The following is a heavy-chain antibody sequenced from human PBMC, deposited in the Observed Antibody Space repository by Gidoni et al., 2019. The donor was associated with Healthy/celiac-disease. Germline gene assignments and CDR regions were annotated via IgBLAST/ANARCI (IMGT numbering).Heavy chain of an antibody. CDR1: GFTFSSYA. V-gene: IGHV3-23*01. Sequence: EVQLLESGGGLVQPGGSLRLPCAASGFTFSSYAMSWVRQAPGKGLEWVSAISGSGGSTYYADSVKGRFTISRDNSKNTLYLQMNSLRAEDTAVYYCAKDRHDYIWGSYLFDYWGQGTLVTVSS. J-gene: IGHJ4*02. CDR3: AKDRHDYIWGSYLFDY. D-gene: IGHD3-16*01. CDR2: ISGSGGST.